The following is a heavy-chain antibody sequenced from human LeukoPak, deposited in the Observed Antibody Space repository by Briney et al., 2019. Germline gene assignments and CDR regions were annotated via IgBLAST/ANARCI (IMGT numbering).Heavy chain of an antibody. CDR1: GFTFINAC. CDR3: TPAVDTRRGWVDY. CDR2: IKSKTDGGTT. D-gene: IGHD5-18*01. Sequence: KPGGSLRPSCSAFGFTFINACMGWVRQAPGKGLEWVGRIKSKTDGGTTDYAAPVKGRFTISRDDSKNTLYLQMNSLKTEDTAVYYCTPAVDTRRGWVDYWGQGTLVTVSS. J-gene: IGHJ4*02. V-gene: IGHV3-15*01.